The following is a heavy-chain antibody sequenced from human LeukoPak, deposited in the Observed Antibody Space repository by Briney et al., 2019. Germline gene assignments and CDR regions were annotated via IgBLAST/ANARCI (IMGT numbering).Heavy chain of an antibody. V-gene: IGHV4-34*01. Sequence: SETLSLTCAVYGGSFSGYYWSWIRQPPGKGLEWIGEINHSGSTNYNPSLKSRVTISVDTSKNQFSLKLSSVTAADTAVYYCARTYYGSGSYLQYYYYGMDVWGQGTTVTVSS. J-gene: IGHJ6*02. CDR3: ARTYYGSGSYLQYYYYGMDV. CDR2: INHSGST. CDR1: GGSFSGYY. D-gene: IGHD3-10*01.